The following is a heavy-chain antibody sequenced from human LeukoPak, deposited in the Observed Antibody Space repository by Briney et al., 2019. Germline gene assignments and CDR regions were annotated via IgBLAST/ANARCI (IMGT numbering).Heavy chain of an antibody. Sequence: KSGPVLLKPTETLTLTCTVSGFSLSNARMGVSWIRQPPGKALEWLSHIFSNDEKSYSTSLKSRLTISQDTSKSQVVLTMTNMDPVDTATYYCARIHVWSSSPGSFDYWGQGTLVTVSS. V-gene: IGHV2-26*01. CDR3: ARIHVWSSSPGSFDY. J-gene: IGHJ4*02. CDR1: GFSLSNARMG. D-gene: IGHD6-6*01. CDR2: IFSNDEK.